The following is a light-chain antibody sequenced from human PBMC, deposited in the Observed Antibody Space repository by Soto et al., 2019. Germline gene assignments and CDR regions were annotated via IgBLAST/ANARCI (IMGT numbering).Light chain of an antibody. CDR1: QNVNSNF. Sequence: EIVLTQSPCTLSLSPGERAPLSCTASQNVNSNFFAWYQHQAGQAPRLLMYGVSSRATGIPDRFSGSGTGTEFTLTISRLEPEDFAVYYCQQYGSAPRTFGQGTKV. V-gene: IGKV3-20*01. J-gene: IGKJ1*01. CDR3: QQYGSAPRT. CDR2: GVS.